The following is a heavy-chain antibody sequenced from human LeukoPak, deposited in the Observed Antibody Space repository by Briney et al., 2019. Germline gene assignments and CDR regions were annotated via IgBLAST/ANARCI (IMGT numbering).Heavy chain of an antibody. Sequence: ASVKVSCKASGYTFTSYGISWVRQAPGQGLEWMGWISAYNGNTNYAQKLQGRVTMTTDTSTSTAYMELRSLRSDDTAVYYCARVIQLWLSHYYYYMDVWGKGTTVTVSS. CDR1: GYTFTSYG. D-gene: IGHD5-18*01. CDR2: ISAYNGNT. J-gene: IGHJ6*03. V-gene: IGHV1-18*01. CDR3: ARVIQLWLSHYYYYMDV.